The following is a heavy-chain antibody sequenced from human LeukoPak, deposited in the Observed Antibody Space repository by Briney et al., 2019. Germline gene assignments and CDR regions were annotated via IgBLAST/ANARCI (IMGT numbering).Heavy chain of an antibody. CDR3: AKRSSLNYFDS. J-gene: IGHJ4*02. D-gene: IGHD3-16*01. CDR1: GFTFSNFG. Sequence: GGSLRVSCAASGFTFSNFGMSWGRQAPGNGLEWVSAISAGGGTYYADTVKGRFTISRDNSKNTLYLQMSSLRAEDTAVYYCAKRSSLNYFDSWGQGTLVTVSS. V-gene: IGHV3-23*01. CDR2: ISAGGGT.